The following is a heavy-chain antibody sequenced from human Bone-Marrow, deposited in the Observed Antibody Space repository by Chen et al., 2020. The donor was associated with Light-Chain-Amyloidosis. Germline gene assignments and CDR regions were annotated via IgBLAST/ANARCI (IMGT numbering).Heavy chain of an antibody. CDR3: AKDISYDDILPGYPADAFDI. D-gene: IGHD3-9*01. V-gene: IGHV3-23*01. J-gene: IGHJ3*02. CDR2: ISGSGGSR. Sequence: VRQAPGKGLEWVSTISGSGGSRYYGDSVKGRLTISRDNAKNALFLQMNSLRAEDTAVYYCAKDISYDDILPGYPADAFDIWGQGTMVTVSS.